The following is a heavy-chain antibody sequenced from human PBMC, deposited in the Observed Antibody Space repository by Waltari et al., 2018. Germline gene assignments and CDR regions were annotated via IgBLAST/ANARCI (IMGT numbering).Heavy chain of an antibody. CDR2: INRDGSST. CDR3: ARVATKTYSSPVPGRPYYYGMDV. J-gene: IGHJ6*02. CDR1: GFTFSRYW. D-gene: IGHD3-22*01. V-gene: IGHV3-74*01. Sequence: EEQLVESGGGLAQPGESLRLSCAASGFTFSRYWMDWVRQAPGKGLVWVSRINRDGSSTTYADSVKGRFTIARDNGKNTLYVQMNRLRPEDTAVYYCARVATKTYSSPVPGRPYYYGMDVWGQGTTVTVSS.